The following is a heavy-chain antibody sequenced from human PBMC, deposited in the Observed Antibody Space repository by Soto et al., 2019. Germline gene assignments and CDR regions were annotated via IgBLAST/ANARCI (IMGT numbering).Heavy chain of an antibody. V-gene: IGHV3-11*06. D-gene: IGHD7-27*01. CDR3: ARAPRATSPLTF. Sequence: PGGSLRLSCEASGFTFTDYHMSWIRQAPGKGLEWVALISETGSHTAYAESVKGRFTISRDNARPSVFLQMNSLRSDDTAVYFFARAPRATSPLTFWGQGTPVTVSS. CDR2: ISETGSHT. CDR1: GFTFTDYH. J-gene: IGHJ4*02.